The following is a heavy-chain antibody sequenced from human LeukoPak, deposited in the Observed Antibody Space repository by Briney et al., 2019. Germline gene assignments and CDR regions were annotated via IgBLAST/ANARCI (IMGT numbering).Heavy chain of an antibody. V-gene: IGHV3-74*01. D-gene: IGHD6-13*01. CDR1: GFTFSSYW. Sequence: GGSLRLSCAASGFTFSSYWMHWVRQAPGKGPVWVARIHSDGSSTTYADSVKGRFTISRDNAKNTLYLQMNSLRAEDTAVYYCARDIYSKSGDDYWGQGTLVTVSS. CDR3: ARDIYSKSGDDY. J-gene: IGHJ4*02. CDR2: IHSDGSST.